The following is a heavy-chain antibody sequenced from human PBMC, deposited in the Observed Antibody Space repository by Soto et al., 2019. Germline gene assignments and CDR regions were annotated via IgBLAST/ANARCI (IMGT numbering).Heavy chain of an antibody. CDR2: IYHSGST. Sequence: PSETLSLTCAVSGGSISSGGYSWSWIRQPPGKGLEWIGYIYHSGSTYYNPSLKSRVTISVDRSKNQFSLKLSSVTAADTAVYYCARGRMTTVTDWYFDLWGRGTLVTVSS. V-gene: IGHV4-30-2*01. D-gene: IGHD4-17*01. CDR3: ARGRMTTVTDWYFDL. CDR1: GGSISSGGYS. J-gene: IGHJ2*01.